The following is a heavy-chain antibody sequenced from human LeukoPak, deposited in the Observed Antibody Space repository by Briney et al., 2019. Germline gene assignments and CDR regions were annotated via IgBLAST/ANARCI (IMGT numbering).Heavy chain of an antibody. V-gene: IGHV3-20*04. CDR3: ARSGIYGSGRPYTLAMGWYFDL. CDR2: INWNGGST. D-gene: IGHD3-10*01. Sequence: RPGGSLRLSCAASGFTFDDYGMSWVRQAPGKGLEWGSGINWNGGSTGYADSVKGRFTISRDNAKNSLYLQMNSLRAEDTALYYCARSGIYGSGRPYTLAMGWYFDLWGRGTLDTVSS. CDR1: GFTFDDYG. J-gene: IGHJ2*01.